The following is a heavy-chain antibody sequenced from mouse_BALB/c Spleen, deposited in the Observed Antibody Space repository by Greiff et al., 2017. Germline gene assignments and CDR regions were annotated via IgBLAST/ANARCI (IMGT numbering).Heavy chain of an antibody. CDR1: GFTFSSYA. CDR2: ISSGGSYT. CDR3: ARDTLRHCDY. V-gene: IGHV5-9-4*01. J-gene: IGHJ2*01. Sequence: EVHLVESGGGLVKPGGSLNLSCAASGFTFSSYAMSWVRQSPEKRLEWVAEISSGGSYTYYPDTVTGRFTISRDNAKNTLYLEMSSLRSEDTAMYYCARDTLRHCDYWGQGTTLTVSS.